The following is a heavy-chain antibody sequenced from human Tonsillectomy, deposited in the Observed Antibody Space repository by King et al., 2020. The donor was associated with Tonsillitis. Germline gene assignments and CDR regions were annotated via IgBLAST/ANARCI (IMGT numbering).Heavy chain of an antibody. CDR2: VRGGGDFA. V-gene: IGHV3-23*04. J-gene: IGHJ4*02. D-gene: IGHD3-22*01. Sequence: VQLVESGGGLVQPGGSLRLSCAASGLPFSSYAMSWIRQAPGQGREWVSSVRGGGDFAYYADSVKGRFTISRNNSKNTLYLQGSSLRAEDTAVYYCAKIYFGTSDTSGYYYGAYYFDYWGQGTLVTVSS. CDR3: AKIYFGTSDTSGYYYGAYYFDY. CDR1: GLPFSSYA.